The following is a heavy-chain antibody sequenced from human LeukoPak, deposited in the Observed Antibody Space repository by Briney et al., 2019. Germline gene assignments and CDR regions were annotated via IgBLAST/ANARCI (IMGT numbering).Heavy chain of an antibody. D-gene: IGHD1-26*01. Sequence: ASVKVSCKATGYTFTSYDINWVRQATGQGLEWMGWMNPNSGNTGYAQKFQGRVTMTRNTSISTAYMELSSLRSEDTAVYYCARPLSRKSGSHSGYWGQGTLVTVSS. CDR1: GYTFTSYD. CDR3: ARPLSRKSGSHSGY. CDR2: MNPNSGNT. V-gene: IGHV1-8*01. J-gene: IGHJ4*02.